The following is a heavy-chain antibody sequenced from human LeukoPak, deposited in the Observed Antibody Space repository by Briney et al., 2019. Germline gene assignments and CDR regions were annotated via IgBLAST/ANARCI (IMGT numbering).Heavy chain of an antibody. CDR3: ARDPLYCSSTSCYLPFDY. J-gene: IGHJ4*02. CDR2: IYHSGST. D-gene: IGHD2-2*01. V-gene: IGHV4-38-2*02. Sequence: PSDTLSLTCTVSGYSISSGYYWGWIRQPPGKGLEWIGSIYHSGSTYYNPPLKSRVTISVDTSKNQFSLKLSSVTAADTAVYYCARDPLYCSSTSCYLPFDYWGQGTLVTVSS. CDR1: GYSISSGYY.